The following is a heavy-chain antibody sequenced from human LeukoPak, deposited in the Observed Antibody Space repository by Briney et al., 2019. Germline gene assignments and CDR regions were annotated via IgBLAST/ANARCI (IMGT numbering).Heavy chain of an antibody. J-gene: IGHJ5*02. Sequence: PSETLSLTCTVSGGSISSSSYYWGWIRQPPGKGLEWIGSIYYSGSTYYNPSLKSRVTISVDTSKNQFSLKLSSVTAADTAVYYCASDSVPRKYNWFDPWGQGTLVTVSS. D-gene: IGHD5/OR15-5a*01. V-gene: IGHV4-39*07. CDR2: IYYSGST. CDR3: ASDSVPRKYNWFDP. CDR1: GGSISSSSYY.